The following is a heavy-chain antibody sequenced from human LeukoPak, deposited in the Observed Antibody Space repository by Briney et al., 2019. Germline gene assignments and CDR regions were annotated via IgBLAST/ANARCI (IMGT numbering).Heavy chain of an antibody. CDR2: ISGSGGST. V-gene: IGHV3-23*01. D-gene: IGHD3-22*01. CDR3: AKEIGYYDSSGYYYGNYFDY. J-gene: IGHJ4*02. Sequence: GGSLRLPCAASGFTFSSYAMSWVRQAPGKGLEWVSAISGSGGSTYYADSVKGRFTISRDNSKNTLYLQMNSLRAEDTAVYYCAKEIGYYDSSGYYYGNYFDYWGQGTLVTVSS. CDR1: GFTFSSYA.